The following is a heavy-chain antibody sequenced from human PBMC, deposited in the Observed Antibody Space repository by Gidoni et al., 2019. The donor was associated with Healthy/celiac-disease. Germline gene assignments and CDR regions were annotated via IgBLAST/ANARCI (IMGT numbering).Heavy chain of an antibody. Sequence: QVQLVQSGAEVKKPGSSVKVSCKASGGPFRSYAISWVGQAPGPGLEWMGGIIPIFGTANYAQKFQGRVTITADESTSTAYMELSSLRSEDTAVYYCARDFRYCSSTSCPPGDYWGQGTLVTVSS. CDR2: IIPIFGTA. CDR3: ARDFRYCSSTSCPPGDY. D-gene: IGHD2-2*01. V-gene: IGHV1-69*01. J-gene: IGHJ4*02. CDR1: GGPFRSYA.